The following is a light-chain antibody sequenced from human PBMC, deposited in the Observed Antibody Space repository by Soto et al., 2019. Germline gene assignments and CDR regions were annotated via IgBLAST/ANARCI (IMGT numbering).Light chain of an antibody. CDR1: SSDVGGYNY. Sequence: QSVLTQPPSASGSPGQSVTISCTGTSSDVGGYNYVSWYQQHPGKAPKVMIYEVNKRPSGVPDRFSGSKSGNTASLTVSGLQAEDEADYYCSSYAGSNNLDVFGTGTKLTVL. J-gene: IGLJ1*01. CDR2: EVN. V-gene: IGLV2-8*01. CDR3: SSYAGSNNLDV.